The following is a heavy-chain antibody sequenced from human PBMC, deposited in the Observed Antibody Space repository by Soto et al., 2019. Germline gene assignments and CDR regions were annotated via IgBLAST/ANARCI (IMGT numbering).Heavy chain of an antibody. D-gene: IGHD6-6*01. CDR1: WDSVSSNSAA. V-gene: IGHV6-1*01. Sequence: SQTLSFTCAISWDSVSSNSAAWNWIRPSPSRGLEWLGRTYYRSKWYNDYAVSVKSRITINPDTSKNQFSLQLNSVTPEDTAVYFCARTLSSSAENWFDPWGQGTLVTVSS. CDR2: TYYRSKWYN. CDR3: ARTLSSSAENWFDP. J-gene: IGHJ5*02.